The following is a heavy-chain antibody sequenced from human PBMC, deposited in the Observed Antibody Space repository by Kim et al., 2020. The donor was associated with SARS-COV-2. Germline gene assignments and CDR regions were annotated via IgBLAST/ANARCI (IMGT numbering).Heavy chain of an antibody. D-gene: IGHD1-1*01. J-gene: IGHJ4*02. CDR3: ARWQLSTTTLFDY. Sequence: KYDKKFQGRVSMTEDISTSTAYLELTSLRSDDTAVYYCARWQLSTTTLFDYWGPGTQVTVSS. V-gene: IGHV1-18*01.